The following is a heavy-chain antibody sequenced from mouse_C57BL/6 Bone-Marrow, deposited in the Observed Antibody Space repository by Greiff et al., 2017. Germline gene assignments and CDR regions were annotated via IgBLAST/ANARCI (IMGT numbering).Heavy chain of an antibody. Sequence: VQLQQSGPELVKPGASVKISCKASGYTFTDYYMNWVKQSHGKSLEWIGDINPNNGGTSYNQKFKGKATLTVDKSSSTAYMALRSLTSEDSAVYYCANYYGSYWYFDVWGTGTTVTVSS. CDR1: GYTFTDYY. CDR3: ANYYGSYWYFDV. V-gene: IGHV1-26*01. J-gene: IGHJ1*03. CDR2: INPNNGGT. D-gene: IGHD1-1*01.